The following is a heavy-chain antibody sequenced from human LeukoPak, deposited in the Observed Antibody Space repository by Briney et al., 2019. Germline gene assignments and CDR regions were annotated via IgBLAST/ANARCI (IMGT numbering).Heavy chain of an antibody. Sequence: PGGSLRLSCTASGFAFSVYAMSWLRQPPGKGLEWVFIINANSGTTSYADSVRGRFTISRDNSKNTLYLQLNTLRADDTATYYCAKPISGGLAVTADWFHPWGQGTLVVVSS. D-gene: IGHD6-19*01. CDR1: GFAFSVYA. V-gene: IGHV3-23*01. J-gene: IGHJ5*01. CDR3: AKPISGGLAVTADWFHP. CDR2: INANSGTT.